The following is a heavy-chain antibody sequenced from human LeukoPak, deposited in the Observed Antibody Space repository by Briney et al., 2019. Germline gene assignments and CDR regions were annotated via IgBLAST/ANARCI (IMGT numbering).Heavy chain of an antibody. J-gene: IGHJ4*02. V-gene: IGHV1-8*01. Sequence: ASVKVSCKASGYTFTGYDINWVRQATGQGLEWMGWMNPNSGNTGYAQKFQGRVTMTRNTSISTAYMELSSLRSEDTAVYYCARGSYSDYGGTLYNYWGQGTLVTVSS. CDR3: ARGSYSDYGGTLYNY. CDR2: MNPNSGNT. D-gene: IGHD4-23*01. CDR1: GYTFTGYD.